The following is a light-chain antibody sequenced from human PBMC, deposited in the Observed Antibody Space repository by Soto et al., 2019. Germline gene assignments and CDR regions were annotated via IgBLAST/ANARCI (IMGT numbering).Light chain of an antibody. CDR2: GAS. Sequence: EIVMTQSPDTLSVSPGERAILSCRASQSVNNNLAWYQQRPCHAPRLLIYGASTKATGIPARFSGSGSGTEFILTISSLQSEGFAVYYCQQHNTWPRNFGGGTKVEIK. J-gene: IGKJ4*01. CDR3: QQHNTWPRN. V-gene: IGKV3-15*01. CDR1: QSVNNN.